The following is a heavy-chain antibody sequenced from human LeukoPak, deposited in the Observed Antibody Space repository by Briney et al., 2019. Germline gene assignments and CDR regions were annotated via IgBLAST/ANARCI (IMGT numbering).Heavy chain of an antibody. CDR3: AKGKVARGIAQD. J-gene: IGHJ4*02. D-gene: IGHD6-13*01. CDR1: GFTFSSYA. Sequence: PGGSLRLSCAASGFTFSSYAMSWVRQAPGKGLEWVSAISGSGGSTYYADSVKGRFTISRNNSKNTLYLQMNSLRAEDTAVYYCAKGKVARGIAQDWGQGTLVTVSS. CDR2: ISGSGGST. V-gene: IGHV3-23*01.